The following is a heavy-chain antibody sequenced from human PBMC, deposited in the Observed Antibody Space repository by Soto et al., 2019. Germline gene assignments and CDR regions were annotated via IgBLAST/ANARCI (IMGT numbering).Heavy chain of an antibody. CDR1: GFTFSSYW. V-gene: IGHV3-74*01. Sequence: GGSLRLSCAASGFTFSSYWMHWVRQAPGKGLVWVSRINSDGSSTSYADSVKGRFTISRDNAKNTLYLQMNSLRAEDTAVYYCAREDTAMGYYYYGMDVWGQGTTVTVS. J-gene: IGHJ6*02. D-gene: IGHD5-18*01. CDR2: INSDGSST. CDR3: AREDTAMGYYYYGMDV.